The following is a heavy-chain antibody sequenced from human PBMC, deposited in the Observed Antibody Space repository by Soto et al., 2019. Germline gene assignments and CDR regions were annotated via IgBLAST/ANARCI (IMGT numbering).Heavy chain of an antibody. J-gene: IGHJ4*02. CDR3: ARDRYYYDSSGYFTRAY. Sequence: EVQLVESGGVLVQPGGSLRLSCAASGFTFSSYWMHWVRQAPGKGLVWVSRINSDGSSTSYADSVKGRFTISRDNAKNTLYVQMNSLRAEDTAVYYCARDRYYYDSSGYFTRAYWGQGTLVTVSS. CDR1: GFTFSSYW. CDR2: INSDGSST. V-gene: IGHV3-74*01. D-gene: IGHD3-22*01.